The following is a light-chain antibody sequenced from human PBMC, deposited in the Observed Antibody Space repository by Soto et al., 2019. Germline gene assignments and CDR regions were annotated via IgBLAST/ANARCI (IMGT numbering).Light chain of an antibody. CDR2: DAS. CDR3: QQRSNWPPIT. V-gene: IGKV3-11*01. Sequence: EVVLTQSPVTLSLSPGARATLSCRASQSFRGLLAWYQQKPGQAPRLLIYDASNRATGIPARFSGSGSGTDFTLTISSLEPEDFAVYYCQQRSNWPPITFGQGTRLEIK. CDR1: QSFRGL. J-gene: IGKJ5*01.